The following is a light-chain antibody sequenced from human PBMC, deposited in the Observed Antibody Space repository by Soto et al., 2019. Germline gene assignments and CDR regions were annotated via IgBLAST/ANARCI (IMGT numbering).Light chain of an antibody. J-gene: IGKJ5*01. CDR3: QQCSNWSPIT. Sequence: ENVLTQAPATMIMSPGERATLSCRASQSVSNCLGWYQQKPGQAPRLLIYDAWSRAPGIPARFSGSGSGTDFTLTISSLEPEDFAVYYCQQCSNWSPITFGQGTRLEIK. CDR2: DAW. CDR1: QSVSNC. V-gene: IGKV3-11*01.